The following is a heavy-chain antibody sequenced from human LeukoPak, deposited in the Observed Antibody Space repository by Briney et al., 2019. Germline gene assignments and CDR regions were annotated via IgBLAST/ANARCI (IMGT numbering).Heavy chain of an antibody. CDR1: GFTFSIYD. CDR2: IYSGGST. J-gene: IGHJ4*02. D-gene: IGHD3-10*01. V-gene: IGHV3-53*01. CDR3: ATSIRGVIY. Sequence: GGSLRLSCAASGFTFSIYDMHWVRQAPGKGLEWVSVIYSGGSTYYADSVKGRFTISRDNSKNTLYLQMNSLRAEDTAVYYCATSIRGVIYWGQGTLVTVSS.